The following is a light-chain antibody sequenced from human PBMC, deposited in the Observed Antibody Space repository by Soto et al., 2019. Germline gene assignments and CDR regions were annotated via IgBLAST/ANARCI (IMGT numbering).Light chain of an antibody. CDR1: QNIGRW. CDR3: QQYNSYSWT. CDR2: HAS. Sequence: IQMTQSPSTLPASIGDRVTISCRARQNIGRWVAWDEQKPGTAPNLLIYHASNLRGGVPSRFSGGGSGTEFTLTISSVQPDDIATYSCQQYNSYSWTFGQGAKVDIK. V-gene: IGKV1-5*01. J-gene: IGKJ1*01.